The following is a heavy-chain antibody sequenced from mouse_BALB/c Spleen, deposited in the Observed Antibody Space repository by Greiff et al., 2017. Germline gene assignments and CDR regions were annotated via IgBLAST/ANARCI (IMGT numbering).Heavy chain of an antibody. D-gene: IGHD4-1*01. CDR2: IYPGSGST. J-gene: IGHJ3*01. CDR3: AINWGFAY. V-gene: IGHV1-55*01. CDR1: GYNFTSYW. Sequence: VKLQQPGAELVKPGTSVKLSCKASGYNFTSYWINWVKLRPGQGLEWIGDIYPGSGSTNYNEKFKSKATLTVDTSSSTAYMQLSSLASEDSALYYCAINWGFAYWGQGTLVTVSA.